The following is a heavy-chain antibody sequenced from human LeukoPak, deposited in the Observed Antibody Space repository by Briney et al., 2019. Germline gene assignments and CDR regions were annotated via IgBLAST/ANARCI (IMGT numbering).Heavy chain of an antibody. J-gene: IGHJ4*02. V-gene: IGHV1-8*01. CDR3: ARGFTHPDH. Sequence: GVSVKISCKASGYTFTNYDMIWVRQAPGQGLEWMGWMIPNSGNTGYAQNFQGRVTLTRNSSISTAYLELSSLRSEDTAVYYCARGFTHPDHWGQGTLVTVSS. CDR2: MIPNSGNT. CDR1: GYTFTNYD.